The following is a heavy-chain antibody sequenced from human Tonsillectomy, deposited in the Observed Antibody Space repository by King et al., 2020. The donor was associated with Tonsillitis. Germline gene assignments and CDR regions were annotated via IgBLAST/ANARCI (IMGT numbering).Heavy chain of an antibody. Sequence: GEGGGAGGGGVQPGRSLRLSCAASGFTVSSYGMHWVRQAPGKGLEWVAVISYDGSNNYYADSVKCRFTISRDNSKNTLYLHMNSLRAEDTAVYYCAKDRVVVTATGMDVWGQGTTVTVSS. CDR2: ISYDGSNN. J-gene: IGHJ6*02. CDR1: GFTVSSYG. D-gene: IGHD2-21*02. CDR3: AKDRVVVTATGMDV. V-gene: IGHV3-30*18.